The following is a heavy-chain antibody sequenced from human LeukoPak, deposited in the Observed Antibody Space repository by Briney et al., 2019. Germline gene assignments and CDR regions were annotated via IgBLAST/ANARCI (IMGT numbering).Heavy chain of an antibody. CDR2: IKPGGNEK. CDR3: ATFRFLGT. Sequence: GGSLKLSCAASGFTFSGSAMHWVRQASGKGLEWVANIKPGGNEKYYVDSVKGRFTISRDNAKNSLYLQMNSLRAEDTAVYYCATFRFLGTWGQGTMVTVSP. CDR1: GFTFSGSA. J-gene: IGHJ3*01. D-gene: IGHD3-3*01. V-gene: IGHV3-7*05.